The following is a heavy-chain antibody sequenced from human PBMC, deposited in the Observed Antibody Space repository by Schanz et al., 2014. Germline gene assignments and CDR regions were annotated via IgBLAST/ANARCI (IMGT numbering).Heavy chain of an antibody. CDR3: ARRYSGRYCFDY. CDR2: ISGSGNTI. V-gene: IGHV3-48*02. J-gene: IGHJ4*02. Sequence: VQLVESGGGLVQPGGSLRLSCAASGFTFSTYAMNWVRQAPGQGLEWLSYISGSGNTIYYADSVKGRFTISRDNAKNSLSLQMDRLRDEDTAVYYCARRYSGRYCFDYWGQGTLVAVSS. D-gene: IGHD1-26*01. CDR1: GFTFSTYA.